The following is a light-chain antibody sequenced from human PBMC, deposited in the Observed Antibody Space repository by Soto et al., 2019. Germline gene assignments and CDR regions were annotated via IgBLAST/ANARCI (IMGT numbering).Light chain of an antibody. CDR2: AAS. CDR1: QGIRSA. J-gene: IGKJ1*01. Sequence: AIQLTQSPCSLSASVGDRVTITCRTSQGIRSALGWYQQKPGKVPKLLIYAASTLQSGVPSRFSGSGSGRDFTLTISSLQPEDFATYCCLLDYAYCWAFGQGAKVDIK. CDR3: LLDYAYCWA. V-gene: IGKV1-6*01.